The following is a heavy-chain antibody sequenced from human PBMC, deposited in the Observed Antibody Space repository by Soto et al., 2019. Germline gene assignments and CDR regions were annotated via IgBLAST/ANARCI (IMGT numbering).Heavy chain of an antibody. V-gene: IGHV4-39*01. CDR3: ASHIGRGWFDP. CDR2: IYYSGST. D-gene: IGHD1-26*01. J-gene: IGHJ5*02. Sequence: QLQLQESGPGLVKPSETLSLTCTVSGGSISSSSYYWGWIRQPPGKGLEWIGCIYYSGSTSYNPYLKSIVTIPVDNSKNQFSRTLSSVTAADTAVYYCASHIGRGWFDPWGQRTMVTVSS. CDR1: GGSISSSSYY.